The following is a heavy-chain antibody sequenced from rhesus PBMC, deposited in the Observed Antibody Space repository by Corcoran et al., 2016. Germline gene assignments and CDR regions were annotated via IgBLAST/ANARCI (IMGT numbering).Heavy chain of an antibody. V-gene: IGHV3-103*01. CDR3: AKDGYDALDF. Sequence: DVHLVESGGDLAKPGGSLSLSCAASGFTFSNYAMHWVRQAPGKGLEWVSAIGSGGSIYYADSVKGRFTISRDNSKNTLSLQMNSLRAEDTAMYYCAKDGYDALDFWGQGLRVTVSS. J-gene: IGHJ3*01. CDR1: GFTFSNYA. D-gene: IGHD5-24*01. CDR2: IGSGGSI.